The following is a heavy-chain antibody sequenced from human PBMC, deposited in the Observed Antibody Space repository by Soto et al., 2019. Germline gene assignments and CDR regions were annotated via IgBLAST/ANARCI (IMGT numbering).Heavy chain of an antibody. J-gene: IGHJ6*02. CDR3: SRGGYYDRSGHSQTYYNYYGLDV. CDR2: IWYDGRNK. Sequence: GGSLRLSCAASGFTFSSYGMHWVRQAPGKGLEWVAVIWYDGRNKYYADSVKGRFTISRDTSKNTLYLQMNSLRAEDTAVYYCSRGGYYDRSGHSQTYYNYYGLDVWGQGPTVTVYS. V-gene: IGHV3-33*01. CDR1: GFTFSSYG. D-gene: IGHD3-22*01.